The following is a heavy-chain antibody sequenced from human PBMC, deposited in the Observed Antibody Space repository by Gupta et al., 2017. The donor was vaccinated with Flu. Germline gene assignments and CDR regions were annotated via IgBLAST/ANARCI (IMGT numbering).Heavy chain of an antibody. CDR1: GGSISSSSYY. CDR3: ARSGLRRGFDY. Sequence: QLQLQESGPGLVKPSETLSLTCTVSGGSISSSSYYWGWIRQPPGKGLEWIGSIYYSGSTYYNPSLKSRVTISVDTSKNQFSLKLSSVTAADTAVYYCARSGLRRGFDYWGQGTLVTVSS. J-gene: IGHJ4*02. V-gene: IGHV4-39*01. CDR2: IYYSGST.